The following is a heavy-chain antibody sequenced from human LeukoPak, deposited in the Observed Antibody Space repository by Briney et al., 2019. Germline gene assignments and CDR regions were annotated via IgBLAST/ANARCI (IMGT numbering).Heavy chain of an antibody. CDR3: ARAAVGARVLDY. CDR1: GGTFSSYA. D-gene: IGHD1-26*01. Sequence: ASVKVSCKASGGTFSSYAISWVRQAPGQGLEWMGGIIPIFGTANYAQKFQGRVTMTRDTSTSTVYMELSSLRSEDTAVYYCARAAVGARVLDYWGQGTLVTVSS. J-gene: IGHJ4*02. CDR2: IIPIFGTA. V-gene: IGHV1-69*05.